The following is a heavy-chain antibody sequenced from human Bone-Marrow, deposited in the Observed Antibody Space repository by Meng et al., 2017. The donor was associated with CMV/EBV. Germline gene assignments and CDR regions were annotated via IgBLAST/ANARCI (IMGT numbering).Heavy chain of an antibody. CDR1: GFTVSSNY. J-gene: IGHJ4*02. D-gene: IGHD2-21*01. Sequence: GGSLRLSCAASGFTVSSNYMSWVRQAPGKGLEWVSVIYSGGSTYYADSVKGRFTISRDNSKNTLYLQMNSLRAEDTAVYYCARSRRVVVIASYPDYWGQGTLVTVSS. V-gene: IGHV3-66*01. CDR3: ARSRRVVVIASYPDY. CDR2: IYSGGST.